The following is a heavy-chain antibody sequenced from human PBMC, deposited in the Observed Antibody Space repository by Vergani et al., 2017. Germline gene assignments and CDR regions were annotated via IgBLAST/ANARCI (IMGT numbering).Heavy chain of an antibody. CDR1: GFTFSSYS. J-gene: IGHJ4*02. Sequence: EVQLVESGGGLVKPGGSLRLSCAASGFTFSSYSMNWVRQAPGKGLEWVSSISSSSSYIYYADSVKGRFTISRDNAKNSLYLQMNSLRAEDTAVYYCARGGDFWSGYPYWGQGTLVTVSS. CDR3: ARGGDFWSGYPY. CDR2: ISSSSSYI. V-gene: IGHV3-21*01. D-gene: IGHD3-3*01.